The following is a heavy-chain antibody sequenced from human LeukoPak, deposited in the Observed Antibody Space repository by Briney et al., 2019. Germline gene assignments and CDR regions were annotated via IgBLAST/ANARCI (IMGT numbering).Heavy chain of an antibody. CDR1: GFTFSGSA. CDR3: AGEYYYDSSGYYYVGYYFDY. V-gene: IGHV3-73*01. D-gene: IGHD3-22*01. Sequence: SGGSLRLSCAASGFTFSGSAMHWVRQASGKGLEWVGRIRSKANSYATAYAASVKGRFTISRDDSKDTAYLQMNSLKTEDTAVYYCAGEYYYDSSGYYYVGYYFDYWGQGTLVTVSS. CDR2: IRSKANSYAT. J-gene: IGHJ4*02.